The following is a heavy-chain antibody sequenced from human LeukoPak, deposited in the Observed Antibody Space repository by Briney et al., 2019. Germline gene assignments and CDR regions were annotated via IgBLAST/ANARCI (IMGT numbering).Heavy chain of an antibody. CDR1: GYTFTDYY. D-gene: IGHD2-2*01. Sequence: ASVKVSCKASGYTFTDYYIHWVRQAPGQGLEWMGWINPNSGGTNYAQKFQGRVIMTRDTSISTAYMELSRLRSDDTAVYYCARGSTSLNNLDYWGQGTLVTVSS. J-gene: IGHJ4*02. V-gene: IGHV1-2*02. CDR2: INPNSGGT. CDR3: ARGSTSLNNLDY.